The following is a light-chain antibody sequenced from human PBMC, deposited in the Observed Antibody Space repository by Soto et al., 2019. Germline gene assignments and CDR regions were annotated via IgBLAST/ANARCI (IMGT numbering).Light chain of an antibody. CDR1: QSVSSW. J-gene: IGKJ1*01. CDR3: QQTYSTPWP. CDR2: DAS. V-gene: IGKV1-5*01. Sequence: IQLSHSPSTLSASVGDRVSITCRASQSVSSWLAWYQQKPGKAPKLLIYDASGLESGVPSRFSGSGSGTDFALTINSLQPEDFATIYCQQTYSTPWPFGQGTKVDIK.